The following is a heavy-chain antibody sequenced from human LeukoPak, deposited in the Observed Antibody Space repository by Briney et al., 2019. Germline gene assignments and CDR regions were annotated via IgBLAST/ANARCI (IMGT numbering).Heavy chain of an antibody. Sequence: ASVKVSCKVSGYTLTELSMHWVRQAPGKGLDWMGGFDPEDGETIYAQKFQGRVTMTEDTSTDTAYMELTSLRSEDTAVYYCATAIVVVVASTAAFDIWGQGTMVTVSS. CDR1: GYTLTELS. CDR2: FDPEDGET. J-gene: IGHJ3*02. V-gene: IGHV1-24*01. CDR3: ATAIVVVVASTAAFDI. D-gene: IGHD2-15*01.